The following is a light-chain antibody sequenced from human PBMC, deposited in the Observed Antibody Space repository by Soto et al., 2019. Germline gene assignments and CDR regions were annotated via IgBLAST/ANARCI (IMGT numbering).Light chain of an antibody. CDR1: QSVSSRY. Sequence: EIVLTQSPGTLSLSPGERATLSCRASQSVSSRYLAWYQQKPGQAPLLLIYGASSRATGIPYMFNGSGSVTDFNLTISTLEPEDFSVYSCQHDGSLVLTFGGGTKVQIK. V-gene: IGKV3-20*01. CDR3: QHDGSLVLT. J-gene: IGKJ4*01. CDR2: GAS.